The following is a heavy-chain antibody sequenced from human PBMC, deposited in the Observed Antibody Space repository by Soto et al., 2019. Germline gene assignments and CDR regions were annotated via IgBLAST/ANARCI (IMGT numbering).Heavy chain of an antibody. D-gene: IGHD3-10*01. V-gene: IGHV3-53*04. J-gene: IGHJ4*02. Sequence: EVQLVESGGGLVQPGGSLRLSCAASGFTVSSNYMSWVRQAPGKGLEWVSVIYSGGRTYYADFVKGRFTISRHNSKNTLYLQMNSLRAEDTAVYYCARGATYYYGPGEFDYWGQGTLVTVSS. CDR1: GFTVSSNY. CDR3: ARGATYYYGPGEFDY. CDR2: IYSGGRT.